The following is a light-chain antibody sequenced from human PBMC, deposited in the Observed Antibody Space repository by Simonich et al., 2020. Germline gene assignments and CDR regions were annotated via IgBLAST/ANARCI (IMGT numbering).Light chain of an antibody. V-gene: IGKV2D-29*02. Sequence: DIVMTQTPLSLSVTPGQPASISCKSSQSLLHSDGKTYLYWYLQKPGQSPRLLIYEVSNRCAGVPDRFSGSGSGTDFTLKISRVEAEDVGVYYCMQSIQLPLTFGGGTKVEIK. J-gene: IGKJ4*01. CDR1: QSLLHSDGKTY. CDR2: EVS. CDR3: MQSIQLPLT.